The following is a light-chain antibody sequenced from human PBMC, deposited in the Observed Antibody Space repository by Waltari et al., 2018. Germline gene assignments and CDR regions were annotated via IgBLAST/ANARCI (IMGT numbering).Light chain of an antibody. CDR3: QQSYSTPRT. V-gene: IGKV1-39*01. CDR1: QNIANN. CDR2: DAS. Sequence: DIQMTQSASSLSASVGARVTITCRVSQNIANNLNCYQQKPGTAPELLIYDASNLHGGVPSRFTGSGSGTDFTLTISSVQPEDLATYYCQQSYSTPRTFGQGTKLDI. J-gene: IGKJ2*01.